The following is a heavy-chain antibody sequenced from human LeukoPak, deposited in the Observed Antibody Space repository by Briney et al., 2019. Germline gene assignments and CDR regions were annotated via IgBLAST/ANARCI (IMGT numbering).Heavy chain of an antibody. CDR2: IKSKSDGGTI. Sequence: PGGSLRLSCVGSGFTFSDAWMSWVRQAPGKGLEWVGRIKSKSDGGTIDYAAPVKGRFTISRDDSRNTLYLQMNSLKTEDTAVYYCTTRRQDGWWGQETLVTVS. CDR1: GFTFSDAW. D-gene: IGHD2-15*01. V-gene: IGHV3-15*01. CDR3: TTRRQDGW. J-gene: IGHJ4*02.